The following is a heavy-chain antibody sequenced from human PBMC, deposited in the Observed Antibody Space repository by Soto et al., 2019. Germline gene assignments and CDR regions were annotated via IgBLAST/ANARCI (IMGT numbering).Heavy chain of an antibody. CDR3: AKDVNNDVLAGYYYY. V-gene: IGHV3-23*01. J-gene: IGHJ4*02. CDR1: EFTLSSYG. Sequence: HPGGSLRLSCAASEFTLSSYGMSWVRQAPGMGLEWVSTIRGTGGTYYADSVKGRFTISRDNSKNTLYLQMNSLRAEDTAVYYCAKDVNNDVLAGYYYYWGQGTLVTVSS. CDR2: IRGTGGT. D-gene: IGHD3-9*01.